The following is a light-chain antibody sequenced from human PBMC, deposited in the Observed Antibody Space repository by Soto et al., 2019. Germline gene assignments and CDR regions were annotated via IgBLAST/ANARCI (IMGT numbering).Light chain of an antibody. CDR2: AAS. CDR3: QQSDSYPYT. Sequence: DIQMTQSPSSLSLSVGDRVTITCRASQSITNYLNWYQHKPGNDPKLLVYAASSLQSGVPSRFSVNGSGTDFTLTISSLQPEDFASYYCQQSDSYPYTFGQGTKLEIK. CDR1: QSITNY. J-gene: IGKJ2*01. V-gene: IGKV1-39*01.